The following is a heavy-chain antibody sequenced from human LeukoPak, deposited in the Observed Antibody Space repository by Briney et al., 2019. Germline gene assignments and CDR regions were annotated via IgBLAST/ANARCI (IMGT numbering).Heavy chain of an antibody. J-gene: IGHJ4*02. CDR1: GGSVSSDGYY. CDR3: ARVYGSDFAHFDY. CDR2: IFYSGST. V-gene: IGHV4-61*08. Sequence: SETLSLTCTVSGGSVSSDGYYWSWIRQPPGKGLESIGYIFYSGSTNYNPSLKSRVTISVDTSNNQFSLKLSSVTAADTAVYYCARVYGSDFAHFDYWGQGTLVTVSS. D-gene: IGHD2-21*02.